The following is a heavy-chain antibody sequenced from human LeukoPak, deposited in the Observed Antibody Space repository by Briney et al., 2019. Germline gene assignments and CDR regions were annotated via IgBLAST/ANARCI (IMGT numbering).Heavy chain of an antibody. Sequence: PSETLSLTCTVSGGSISSSSYYWGWIRQPPGKGLEWIGSIYYSGSTYYNPSLKSRVTISVDTSKNQFSLKLSSVTAADTAVYYCARGVTVLGTVTTPDYFDYWGQGTLVTVSS. V-gene: IGHV4-39*01. J-gene: IGHJ4*02. CDR2: IYYSGST. D-gene: IGHD4-17*01. CDR1: GGSISSSSYY. CDR3: ARGVTVLGTVTTPDYFDY.